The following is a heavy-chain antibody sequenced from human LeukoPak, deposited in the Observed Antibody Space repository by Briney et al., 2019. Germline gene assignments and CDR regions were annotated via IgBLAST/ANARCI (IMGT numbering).Heavy chain of an antibody. Sequence: PGGSLRLSCAASGFTFSNYWMSWVRQAPGKGLDWVANIDHIEREKYYVDSVKGRFTISRDNAKNSLYLQINSLRADDTGVYYCAREFGYRGYIDCWGLGTLVTVSS. CDR1: GFTFSNYW. CDR3: AREFGYRGYIDC. CDR2: IDHIEREK. D-gene: IGHD5-12*01. V-gene: IGHV3-7*03. J-gene: IGHJ4*03.